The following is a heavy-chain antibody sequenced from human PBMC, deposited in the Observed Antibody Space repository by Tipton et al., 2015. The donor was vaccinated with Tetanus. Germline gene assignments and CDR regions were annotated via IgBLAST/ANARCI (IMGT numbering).Heavy chain of an antibody. CDR2: ISYSGST. CDR3: ARANYDFPKKGPFDS. Sequence: LRLSCSVSGGSVNSGTYYWSWIRQPPGKGLEWIGYISYSGSTNSNYSLKSRITISQDTSKNQFSLKLTSVTAADTAVYYCARANYDFPKKGPFDSWGQGTLVIVSS. J-gene: IGHJ4*02. CDR1: GGSVNSGTYY. V-gene: IGHV4-61*01. D-gene: IGHD3-3*01.